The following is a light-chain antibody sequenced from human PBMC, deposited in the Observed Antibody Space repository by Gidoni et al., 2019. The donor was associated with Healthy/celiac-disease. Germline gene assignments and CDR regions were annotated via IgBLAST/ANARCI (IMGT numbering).Light chain of an antibody. Sequence: EIVMTQSPATLSVSPGERATLSCRASQSVSSNLAWYQQKPGKAPRLLIYGASTRATGIPARLSGSGSGTEFTLTISSLQSEDFAVDYCQQYNNWPYTFGQGTKLEIK. CDR1: QSVSSN. V-gene: IGKV3-15*01. J-gene: IGKJ2*01. CDR2: GAS. CDR3: QQYNNWPYT.